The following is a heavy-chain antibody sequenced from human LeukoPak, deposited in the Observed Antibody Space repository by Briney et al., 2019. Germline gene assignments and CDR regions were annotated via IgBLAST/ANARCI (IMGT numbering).Heavy chain of an antibody. V-gene: IGHV3-21*06. CDR3: ATETNGRHYDY. CDR2: TGPTGSDR. CDR1: GLTFSTSG. J-gene: IGHJ4*02. Sequence: GGSLRLSCTASGLTFSTSGFNWVRQAPGKGLEWVASTGPTGSDRYHADSIKDRFTISRDNANNFLYLQMNSLRAEDTAVYYCATETNGRHYDYWGQGTLLTVSS. D-gene: IGHD1-14*01.